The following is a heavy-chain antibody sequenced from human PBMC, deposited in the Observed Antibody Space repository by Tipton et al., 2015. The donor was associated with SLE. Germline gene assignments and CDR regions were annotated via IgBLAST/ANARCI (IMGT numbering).Heavy chain of an antibody. CDR2: INYRGDA. CDR3: ARGGASSKWLDP. CDR1: GGSFSGYY. Sequence: TLSLNCAVYGGSFSGYYWSWIRQSPGKGLEWIGEINYRGDANYNPSLKSRVTIPVDTSKNQFSLKLSSVTAADTAVYYCARGGASSKWLDPWGQGILVTVSS. V-gene: IGHV4-34*01. D-gene: IGHD5-12*01. J-gene: IGHJ5*02.